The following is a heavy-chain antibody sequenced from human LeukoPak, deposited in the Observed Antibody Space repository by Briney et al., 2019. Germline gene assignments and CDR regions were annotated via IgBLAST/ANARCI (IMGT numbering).Heavy chain of an antibody. CDR2: IFFSGDT. Sequence: PSETLSLTCTVSGGSISSTSHYWGWIRQPPGKGLEWIGAIFFSGDTYYGSSLKSRVTISIDTSKNQFSLKLSSVTAADTSVYFCGRLRSTWGMDVWGQGTSVTVSS. CDR1: GGSISSTSHY. CDR3: GRLRSTWGMDV. V-gene: IGHV4-39*01. D-gene: IGHD2-15*01. J-gene: IGHJ6*02.